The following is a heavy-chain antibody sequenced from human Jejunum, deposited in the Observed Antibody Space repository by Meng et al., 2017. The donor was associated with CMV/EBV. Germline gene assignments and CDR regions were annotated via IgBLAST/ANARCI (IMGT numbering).Heavy chain of an antibody. V-gene: IGHV3-74*01. CDR3: ARSYGDPATDY. J-gene: IGHJ4*02. D-gene: IGHD4-17*01. CDR2: INRDGSTT. Sequence: AASGFTFNSYWMHWVRQAPGKGLVWVSHINRDGSTTRYADSVKGRFTISRDNTRNTLYLQMNSLRVEDSAVYFCARSYGDPATDYWGQGTLVTVSS. CDR1: GFTFNSYW.